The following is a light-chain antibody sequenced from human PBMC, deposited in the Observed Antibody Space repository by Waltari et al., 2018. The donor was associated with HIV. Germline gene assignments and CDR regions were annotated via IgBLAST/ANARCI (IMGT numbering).Light chain of an antibody. J-gene: IGLJ3*02. CDR1: SSTIGGNY. CDR3: ASWDDSLSGWV. V-gene: IGLV1-47*01. CDR2: RNN. Sequence: QSVLTQPPSASGTTVSTVTISCSGSSSTIGGNYLYWYPPLPGTAPKLLIYRNNQRPSGVPDRFSGSKSGTSASLAISGLRSEDEADYYCASWDDSLSGWVFGGGTKVTVL.